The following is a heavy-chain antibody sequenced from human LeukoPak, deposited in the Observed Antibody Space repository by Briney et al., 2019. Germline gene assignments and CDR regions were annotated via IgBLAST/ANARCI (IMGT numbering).Heavy chain of an antibody. J-gene: IGHJ4*02. Sequence: GGSLRLSCTASGFTFSSYSMNRVRQAPGTGLEWVSSISTSSSYIYYADSVKGRFTISRDNARNSLYLQMNSLRAEDTAVYYCATGVWGSYRSQYYFDCWGQGTLVTVSS. CDR1: GFTFSSYS. V-gene: IGHV3-21*04. CDR3: ATGVWGSYRSQYYFDC. D-gene: IGHD3-16*02. CDR2: ISTSSSYI.